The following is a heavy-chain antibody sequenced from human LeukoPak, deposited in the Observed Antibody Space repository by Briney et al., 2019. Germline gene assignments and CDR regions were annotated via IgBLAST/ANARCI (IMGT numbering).Heavy chain of an antibody. V-gene: IGHV3-30*02. CDR2: IRYDGSNK. J-gene: IGHJ4*02. D-gene: IGHD3-22*01. Sequence: GGSLRLSCAASGFTFSSYGMHWVRQAPGKGLEGVAFIRYDGSNKYYADSVRGRFTISRDNSKNTLYLQMNSLRAEDTAVYYCAKEGGRDDSSGYYYFWGQGTLVTVSS. CDR3: AKEGGRDDSSGYYYF. CDR1: GFTFSSYG.